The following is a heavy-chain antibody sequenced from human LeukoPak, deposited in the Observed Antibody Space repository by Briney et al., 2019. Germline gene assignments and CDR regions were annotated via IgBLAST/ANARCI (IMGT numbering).Heavy chain of an antibody. CDR2: IYYSGNT. CDR1: GGSISSSSYY. Sequence: PSETLSLTCTVSGGSISSSSYYWGWIRQPPGKGLEWIGSIYYSGNTYYNPSLKSRVTISVDTSKNQFSLKLSSVSAADTAVYYCARDTGIAVAGFDYWGQGTLVTVSS. J-gene: IGHJ4*02. D-gene: IGHD6-19*01. CDR3: ARDTGIAVAGFDY. V-gene: IGHV4-39*07.